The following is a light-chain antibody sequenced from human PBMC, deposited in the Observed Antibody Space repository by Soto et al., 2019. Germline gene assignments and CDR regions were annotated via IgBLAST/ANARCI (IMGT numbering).Light chain of an antibody. CDR3: ISYASINTYV. CDR2: DVT. CDR1: SGDVGGFDY. V-gene: IGLV2-14*01. J-gene: IGLJ1*01. Sequence: QSVLTQPASVSGSPGQSITISCTGTSGDVGGFDYVSWYQQHPGKALKLMIYDVTNRPSGVSNRFSGSKSCNTASLTISGLQAEDEADYYCISYASINTYVFGTGTKVTVL.